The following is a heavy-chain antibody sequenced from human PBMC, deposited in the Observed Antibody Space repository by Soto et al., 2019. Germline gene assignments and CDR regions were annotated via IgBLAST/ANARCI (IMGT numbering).Heavy chain of an antibody. CDR1: GGTGSNDA. J-gene: IGHJ4*02. CDR3: ARVDEYYYDSSGYGGGYYFDN. Sequence: GASVKVSCKASGGTGSNDAISWVRQAPGQGLEWMGGIIPMLGTGNYAQKFQGRLTITADKSTRTAYMELSSLRSEDTAVYYCARVDEYYYDSSGYGGGYYFDNWGQGTLGTV. V-gene: IGHV1-69*10. CDR2: IIPMLGTG. D-gene: IGHD3-22*01.